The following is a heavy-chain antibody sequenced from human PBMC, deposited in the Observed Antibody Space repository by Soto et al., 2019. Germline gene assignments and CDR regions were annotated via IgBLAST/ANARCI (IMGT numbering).Heavy chain of an antibody. V-gene: IGHV4-30-4*01. Sequence: SETLSLTCSVSGGFISSDKYYWSWIRQSPGKGLEWIGFIYHTGTTHYNPSVKSRVNILLDKSKDQFSLELTSVTAADTAIYYCATVLHDYGTNWVDSWGQGILVTVSS. CDR3: ATVLHDYGTNWVDS. D-gene: IGHD4-17*01. J-gene: IGHJ5*01. CDR2: IYHTGTT. CDR1: GGFISSDKYY.